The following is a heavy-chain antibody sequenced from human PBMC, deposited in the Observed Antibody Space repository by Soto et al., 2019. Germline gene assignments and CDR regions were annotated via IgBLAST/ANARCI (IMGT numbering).Heavy chain of an antibody. Sequence: SVKVSCKDSGGTFSSYAISWVRQAPGQGLEWMGGIIPIFGTANYAQKFQGRVTITADESTSTAYMELSSLRSEDTAVYYCARDGLMNYYDVNWFDPWGQGTLVTVSS. D-gene: IGHD3-22*01. CDR2: IIPIFGTA. J-gene: IGHJ5*02. CDR1: GGTFSSYA. V-gene: IGHV1-69*13. CDR3: ARDGLMNYYDVNWFDP.